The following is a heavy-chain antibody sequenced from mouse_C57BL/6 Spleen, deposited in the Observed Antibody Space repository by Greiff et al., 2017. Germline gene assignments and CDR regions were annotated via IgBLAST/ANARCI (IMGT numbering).Heavy chain of an antibody. J-gene: IGHJ2*01. V-gene: IGHV1-15*01. CDR1: GYTFTDYE. CDR3: TRRGGKGNYFDY. CDR2: IDPETGGT. D-gene: IGHD1-3*01. Sequence: VQLVESGAELVRPGASVTLSCKASGYTFTDYEMHWVKQTPVHGLEWIGAIDPETGGTAYNQKFKGKAILTADKSSSTAYMELRSLTSEDSAVYYCTRRGGKGNYFDYWGQGTTLTVSS.